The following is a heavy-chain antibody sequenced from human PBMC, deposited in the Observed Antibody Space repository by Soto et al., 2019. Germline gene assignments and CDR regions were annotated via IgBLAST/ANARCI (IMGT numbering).Heavy chain of an antibody. CDR1: GFTFSSYA. D-gene: IGHD3-22*01. CDR2: ISGSGGST. V-gene: IGHV3-23*01. Sequence: GGSLRLSCAASGFTFSSYAMSWVRQAPGKGLEWVSAISGSGGSTYYAGSVKGRFTISRDNSKNTLYLQMNSLRAEDTAVYYCAKVYYYDSSGYSPFDYWGQGTLVTVSS. J-gene: IGHJ4*02. CDR3: AKVYYYDSSGYSPFDY.